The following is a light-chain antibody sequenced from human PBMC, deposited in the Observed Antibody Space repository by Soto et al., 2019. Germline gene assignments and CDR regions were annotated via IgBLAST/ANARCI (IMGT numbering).Light chain of an antibody. CDR2: DVS. CDR1: SSDVGGYNY. J-gene: IGLJ1*01. Sequence: QSVLTQPASVSGSPGQSIAISCTGTSSDVGGYNYVSWYQQHPGKAPKLMIYDVSNRPSGVSNRFSGSKSGNTASLTISGLQADDEADYYCSSYTSSGTRVFGTGTKLTVL. V-gene: IGLV2-14*03. CDR3: SSYTSSGTRV.